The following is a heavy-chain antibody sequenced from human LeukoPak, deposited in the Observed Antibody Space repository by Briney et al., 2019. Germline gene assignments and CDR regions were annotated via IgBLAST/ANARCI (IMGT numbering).Heavy chain of an antibody. CDR3: ANDGYSSHYFDY. V-gene: IGHV3-23*01. CDR1: GFTFSSYA. D-gene: IGHD6-13*01. J-gene: IGHJ4*02. Sequence: GGSLRLSCAASGFTFSSYAMSWVRQAPGKGLEWVSAISGSGGSTYYADSVKGRFTISRDNSKNTLNLQMNSLRAEDTAVYYCANDGYSSHYFDYWGQGTLVTVSS. CDR2: ISGSGGST.